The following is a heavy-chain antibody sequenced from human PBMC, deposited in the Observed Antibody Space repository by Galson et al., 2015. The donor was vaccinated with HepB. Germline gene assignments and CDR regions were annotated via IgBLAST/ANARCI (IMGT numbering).Heavy chain of an antibody. CDR2: IYYSGST. Sequence: SETLSLTCTVSGGSVSSGSYYWSWIRQPPGKGLEWIGYIYYSGSTNYNPSLKSRVTISVDTSKNQFSLKLSSVTAADTAVYYCARASSAGGVTTVTIWDVTPPYYFDYWGQGTLVTVSS. CDR3: ARASSAGGVTTVTIWDVTPPYYFDY. D-gene: IGHD4-17*01. CDR1: GGSVSSGSYY. V-gene: IGHV4-61*01. J-gene: IGHJ4*02.